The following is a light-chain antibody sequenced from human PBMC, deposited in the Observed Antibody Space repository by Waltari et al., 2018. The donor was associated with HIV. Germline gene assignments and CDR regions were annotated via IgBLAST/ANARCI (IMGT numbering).Light chain of an antibody. Sequence: NFMLTQPHPVSESTGKTVTISCTRSSGSIASNYVQWYQQRPGSAPTPVIYEDNQRPSGVPDRFSGSIDSSSNSASLTIAGLKTEDETDYYCQSYDSSNRVFGGGTKLTVL. J-gene: IGLJ3*02. CDR1: SGSIASNY. V-gene: IGLV6-57*04. CDR3: QSYDSSNRV. CDR2: EDN.